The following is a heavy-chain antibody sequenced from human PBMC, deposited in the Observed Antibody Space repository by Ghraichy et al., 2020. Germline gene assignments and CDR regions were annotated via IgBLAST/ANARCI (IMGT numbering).Heavy chain of an antibody. CDR1: GFTFSSYW. Sequence: GGSLRLSCAASGFTFSSYWMHWVRQAPGKGLVWVSRIDSDGSSTSYADSVKGRFTISRDNAKNTLYLQMNSLRAEDTAVYYCARDPDIVVVPAATLLYYYYGMDVWGQGTTVTVSS. CDR2: IDSDGSST. J-gene: IGHJ6*02. CDR3: ARDPDIVVVPAATLLYYYYGMDV. V-gene: IGHV3-74*01. D-gene: IGHD2-2*01.